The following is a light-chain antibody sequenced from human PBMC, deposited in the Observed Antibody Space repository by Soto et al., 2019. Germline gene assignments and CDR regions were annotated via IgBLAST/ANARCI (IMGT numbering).Light chain of an antibody. CDR3: QQRSYWLT. V-gene: IGKV3-11*01. Sequence: EIVLTQSPATLSLSPGERATLSCRASQSVSSYLAWYQQKPGQAPRLLIYDASNRATCVPARFSGRWSGTVFTLTIIILEPEDFAVYYCQQRSYWLTFGGGTKVEIK. J-gene: IGKJ4*01. CDR2: DAS. CDR1: QSVSSY.